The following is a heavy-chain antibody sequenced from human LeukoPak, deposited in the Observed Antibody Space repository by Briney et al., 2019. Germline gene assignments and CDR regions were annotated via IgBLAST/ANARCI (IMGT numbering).Heavy chain of an antibody. J-gene: IGHJ4*02. V-gene: IGHV3-23*01. CDR1: GFTFSNYG. D-gene: IGHD6-13*01. CDR3: AKDRSSTNQSKYFDY. Sequence: GGSLRLSCAASGFTFSNYGMNGVGRAPGKGLGGVSGIRGSGDSTYLADSVKGRFTISRDNSRNTLYLQMNSLRAEDTAIYYCAKDRSSTNQSKYFDYWGQGTLVTVSS. CDR2: IRGSGDST.